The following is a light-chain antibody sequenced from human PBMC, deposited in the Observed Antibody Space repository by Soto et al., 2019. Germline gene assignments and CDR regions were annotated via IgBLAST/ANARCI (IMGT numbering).Light chain of an antibody. Sequence: EIVMTQSLATLSVSSGERTPLSCRASQSVSSNLAWYQQKPGQAPRRLIYGASTGATGIAARFSGSGSGTEFTLTINSLHSEDLAVYYCQQYDNWPRTFGQGTKVDIK. CDR3: QQYDNWPRT. CDR1: QSVSSN. V-gene: IGKV3-15*01. J-gene: IGKJ1*01. CDR2: GAS.